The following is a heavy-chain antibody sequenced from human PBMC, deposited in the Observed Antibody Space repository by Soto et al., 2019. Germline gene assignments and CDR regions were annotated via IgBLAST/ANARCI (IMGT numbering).Heavy chain of an antibody. D-gene: IGHD4-17*01. V-gene: IGHV4-30-4*01. J-gene: IGHJ4*02. CDR2: IYHSGSS. CDR3: ARDLLDTTVDYYFDS. Sequence: SETLSLTCTVSGGSLSSGTYYWSWIRQPPGKGLEWIGYIYHSGSSQSNPSLKSRVTISIDTSRNQFSLELRSVTAADTAVYYCARDLLDTTVDYYFDSWGPGRLVTVSS. CDR1: GGSLSSGTYY.